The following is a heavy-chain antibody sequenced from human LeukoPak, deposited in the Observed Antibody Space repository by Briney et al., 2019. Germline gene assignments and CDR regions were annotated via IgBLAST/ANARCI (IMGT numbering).Heavy chain of an antibody. Sequence: SETLSLTCTVSGGSISGYYWSWIRQPPGKGLEWIGYIYYSGSTNYNPSLKSRVTMSVDTSKNQLSLKLSSVTAADTAVYYCASSGYSDFDYWGQGTLVTVSS. J-gene: IGHJ4*02. CDR2: IYYSGST. D-gene: IGHD5-18*01. V-gene: IGHV4-59*12. CDR1: GGSISGYY. CDR3: ASSGYSDFDY.